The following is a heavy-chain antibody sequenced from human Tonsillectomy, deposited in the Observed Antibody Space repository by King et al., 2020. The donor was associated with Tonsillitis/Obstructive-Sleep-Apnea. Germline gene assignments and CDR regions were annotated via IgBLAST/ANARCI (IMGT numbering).Heavy chain of an antibody. J-gene: IGHJ6*03. CDR3: ARMGCSSTSCFPKGVYYYMDV. D-gene: IGHD2-2*01. Sequence: VQLQESGPGLVKPSGTLSLTCAVSGGSISSSNWWGWGRQRPGKGLEWIGEIYQSWRTNYNPFLKSLVTISVDKSKNQFSVKLSSVTAADTAVYYCARMGCSSTSCFPKGVYYYMDVWGKGTTVTVSS. CDR1: GGSISSSNW. V-gene: IGHV4-4*02. CDR2: IYQSWRT.